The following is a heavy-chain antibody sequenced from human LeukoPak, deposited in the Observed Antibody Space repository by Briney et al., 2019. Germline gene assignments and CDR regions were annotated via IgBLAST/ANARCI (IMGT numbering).Heavy chain of an antibody. D-gene: IGHD3-22*01. CDR1: GYTFTGYY. J-gene: IGHJ4*02. CDR3: ARGQSMIVVPQHANPLDFDY. CDR2: INPNSGGT. V-gene: IGHV1-2*04. Sequence: ASVKVSCKASGYTFTGYYMHWVRQAPGQGLEWMGWINPNSGGTNYAQKFQGWVTMTRDTSISTAYMELSRLRSDDTAVYYCARGQSMIVVPQHANPLDFDYWGQGTLVTVSS.